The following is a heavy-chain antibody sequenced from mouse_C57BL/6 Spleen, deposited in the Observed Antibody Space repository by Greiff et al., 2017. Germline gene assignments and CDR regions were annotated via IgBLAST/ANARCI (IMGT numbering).Heavy chain of an antibody. J-gene: IGHJ4*01. CDR2: IYPGDGDT. Sequence: VQLQQSGPELVKPGASVKISCKASGYAFSSSWMNWVKQRPGKGLEWIGRIYPGDGDTNYNGKFKGKATLTADKSSSTSYMQLSSLTSEDSAVYFCARRASNYDAMDYWGQGTSVTVSS. V-gene: IGHV1-82*01. CDR3: ARRASNYDAMDY. D-gene: IGHD2-5*01. CDR1: GYAFSSSW.